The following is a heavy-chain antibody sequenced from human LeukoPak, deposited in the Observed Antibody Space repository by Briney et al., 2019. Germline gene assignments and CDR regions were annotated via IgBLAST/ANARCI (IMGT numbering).Heavy chain of an antibody. D-gene: IGHD1-1*01. Sequence: SQTLSLTCAISGDSVSSNSAAWNWIRQSPSRGXXXXGRTYYRSKWYNDYAVSVKSRITINPDTSKNQFSLQLNSVTPEDAAVYYCARDQQREGGFDYWGQGTLVTVSS. J-gene: IGHJ4*02. V-gene: IGHV6-1*01. CDR1: GDSVSSNSAA. CDR3: ARDQQREGGFDY. CDR2: TYYRSKWYN.